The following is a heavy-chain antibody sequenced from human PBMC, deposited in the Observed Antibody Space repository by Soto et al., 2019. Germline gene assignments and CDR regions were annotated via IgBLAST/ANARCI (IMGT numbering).Heavy chain of an antibody. CDR2: IYHSGRT. CDR1: GGSISNGYYY. CDR3: ARWVEVSLDYFDS. J-gene: IGHJ4*02. Sequence: SETLSLTCTVSGGSISNGYYYWSWVRQNPGKGLEWIGHIYHSGRTYYTPSLKSRVTISVDTSRNQFSLNLSSVTAADTAVYYCARWVEVSLDYFDSWGQGTPVTVSS. V-gene: IGHV4-31*03. D-gene: IGHD2-15*01.